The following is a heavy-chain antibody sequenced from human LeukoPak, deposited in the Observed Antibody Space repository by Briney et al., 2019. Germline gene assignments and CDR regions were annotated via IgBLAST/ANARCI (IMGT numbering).Heavy chain of an antibody. CDR1: GFTFSDYY. V-gene: IGHV3-11*01. CDR2: ISRGGNSK. Sequence: GGSLRLSCAASGFTFSDYYMTWLRQAPGKGLEWVSSISRGGNSKYYTDSVEGRFTISRDNAKNSLYLQMNSLRAEDTAIYYCARDQYLDYRGQGTLVTVSS. CDR3: ARDQYLDY. J-gene: IGHJ4*02.